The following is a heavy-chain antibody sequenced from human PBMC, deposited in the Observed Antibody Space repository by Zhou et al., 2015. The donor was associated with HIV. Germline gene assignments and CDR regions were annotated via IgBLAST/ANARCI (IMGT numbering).Heavy chain of an antibody. CDR3: ARGYDTSGYYYGWYLDL. CDR2: INSDGSGT. D-gene: IGHD3-22*01. V-gene: IGHV3-NL1*01. CDR1: GFTFGSFG. J-gene: IGHJ2*01. Sequence: QVQLVESGGGEVQPGTSLRLSCAASGFTFGSFGMHWVRQAPGKGLEWLSRINSDGSGTTHADSVKGRFTISRDSSKNTLFLQMNSLRPGDTAVYYCARGYDTSGYYYGWYLDLWGLAPWSLSPQ.